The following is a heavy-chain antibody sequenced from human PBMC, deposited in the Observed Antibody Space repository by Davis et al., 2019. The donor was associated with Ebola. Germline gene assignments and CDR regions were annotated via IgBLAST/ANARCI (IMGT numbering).Heavy chain of an antibody. D-gene: IGHD6-25*01. CDR1: GDSIGISTW. CDR3: ATPRLSAAALDY. V-gene: IGHV4-4*02. CDR2: IYHSGAT. J-gene: IGHJ4*02. Sequence: PSETLSLTCAVSGDSIGISTWWTWVRQSPGQGLEWIGEIYHSGATNYNPSLKSRATIFADTSKTQFSLTLESVTAADTAIYYCATPRLSAAALDYWGQGTLVTVSS.